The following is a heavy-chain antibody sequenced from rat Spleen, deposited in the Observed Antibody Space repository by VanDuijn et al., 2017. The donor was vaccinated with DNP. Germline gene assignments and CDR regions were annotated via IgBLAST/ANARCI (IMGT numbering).Heavy chain of an antibody. V-gene: IGHV5S13*01. J-gene: IGHJ2*01. Sequence: EVQLVESGGGLVQPGRSMKLSCAASGFTFSNYGMAWVRQAPTKGREWVASISTGGGNTYYRDSVKGRFTISRDNAKNTQYLQMDSLRSEDTATYYCATHGDYSAPFDYWGQGVMVTVSS. CDR2: ISTGGGNT. D-gene: IGHD1-1*01. CDR1: GFTFSNYG. CDR3: ATHGDYSAPFDY.